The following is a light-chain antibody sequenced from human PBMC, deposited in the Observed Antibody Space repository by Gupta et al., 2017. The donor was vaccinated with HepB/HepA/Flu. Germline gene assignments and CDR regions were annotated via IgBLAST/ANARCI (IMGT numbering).Light chain of an antibody. CDR1: RSDDGNHYNY. Sequence: QSALTQPLSASASPGQSVTLSCLGTRSDDGNHYNYVSWYQQHPDKAPKLLIYEVTKRPSGVPDRFSGSKSGNTASLTVSGLQAEDEADYYCSSFKNTDDSVVFSGGTKLTV. J-gene: IGLJ2*01. CDR3: SSFKNTDDSVV. CDR2: EVT. V-gene: IGLV2-8*01.